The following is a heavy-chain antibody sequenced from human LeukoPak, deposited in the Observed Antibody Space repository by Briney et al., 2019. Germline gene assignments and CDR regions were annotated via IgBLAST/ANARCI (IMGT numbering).Heavy chain of an antibody. CDR3: ARELSRGYNWFDP. Sequence: PSETLSLTCDVLGFSLTSGYYWAWIRQPPGKGLEWIGRIYTSGSTNYNPSLKSRVTISVDTSKNQFSLKLSSVTAADTAVYYCARELSRGYNWFDPWGQGTLVTVSS. V-gene: IGHV4-38-2*02. CDR1: GFSLTSGYY. J-gene: IGHJ5*02. D-gene: IGHD3-10*01. CDR2: IYTSGST.